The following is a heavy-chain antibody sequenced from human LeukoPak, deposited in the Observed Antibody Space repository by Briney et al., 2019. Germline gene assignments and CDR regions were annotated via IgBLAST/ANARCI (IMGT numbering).Heavy chain of an antibody. CDR3: ASYYYGSGSYFY. J-gene: IGHJ4*02. CDR2: IYYSGST. D-gene: IGHD3-10*01. Sequence: SETLSLTCTVSGGXISSYYWSWIRQPPGKGLEWIGYIYYSGSTNYNPSLKSRVTISVDTSKNQFSLKLSSVTAADTAVYYCASYYYGSGSYFYWGQGTLVTVSS. V-gene: IGHV4-59*08. CDR1: GGXISSYY.